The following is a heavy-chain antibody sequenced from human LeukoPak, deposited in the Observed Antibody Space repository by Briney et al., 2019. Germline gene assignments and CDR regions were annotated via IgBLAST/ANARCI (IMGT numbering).Heavy chain of an antibody. Sequence: GGSLRLSCAASGFTFSSYWMSWVRQAPGKGLEWVANIKQDGSEKYYVDSVKGRFTISRDNAKNSLYLQMNSLRAEDTAVYYCARGLLYFGESIDYWGQGTLVTVSS. CDR1: GFTFSSYW. CDR2: IKQDGSEK. D-gene: IGHD3-10*01. CDR3: ARGLLYFGESIDY. J-gene: IGHJ4*02. V-gene: IGHV3-7*01.